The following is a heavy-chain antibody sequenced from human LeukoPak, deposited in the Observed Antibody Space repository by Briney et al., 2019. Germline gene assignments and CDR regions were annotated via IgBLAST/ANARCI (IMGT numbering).Heavy chain of an antibody. Sequence: PSQTLSLTCTVSGGSISSGSYYWSWIRQPAGKGLEWIGRIYTSGSTNYNPSLKSRVTISVDTSKNQFSLKLSSVTAADTAVYYCARAGGNLAAFDICGQGTMVTVSS. V-gene: IGHV4-61*02. CDR2: IYTSGST. CDR1: GGSISSGSYY. CDR3: ARAGGNLAAFDI. J-gene: IGHJ3*02. D-gene: IGHD4-23*01.